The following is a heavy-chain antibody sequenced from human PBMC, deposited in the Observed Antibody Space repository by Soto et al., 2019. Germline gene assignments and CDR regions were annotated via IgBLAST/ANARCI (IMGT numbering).Heavy chain of an antibody. V-gene: IGHV1-8*01. J-gene: IGHJ4*02. CDR1: GYTFTSYD. CDR2: MNPNSGNT. D-gene: IGHD2-2*01. Sequence: ASVKVSCKASGYTFTSYDINWVRQTTGQGLEWMGWMNPNSGNTGYAQKFQGRVSMTRDTSISTAYMELSSLRSEDTAVYYCARGAMECGSTSCYTFDYWGQGTLVTDSS. CDR3: ARGAMECGSTSCYTFDY.